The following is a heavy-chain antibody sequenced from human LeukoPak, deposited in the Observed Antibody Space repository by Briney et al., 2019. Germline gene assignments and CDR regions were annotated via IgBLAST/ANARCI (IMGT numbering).Heavy chain of an antibody. V-gene: IGHV1-8*01. CDR3: ARVRQSSGSYRKVLDY. Sequence: ASVKVSCKASGYTFTSYDINWVRQATGQGLEWMGWMNPNSGNTGYAQKFQGRVTMTRNTSISTAYMELGSLRSEDTAVYYCARVRQSSGSYRKVLDYWGQGTLVTVSS. D-gene: IGHD3-10*01. J-gene: IGHJ4*02. CDR2: MNPNSGNT. CDR1: GYTFTSYD.